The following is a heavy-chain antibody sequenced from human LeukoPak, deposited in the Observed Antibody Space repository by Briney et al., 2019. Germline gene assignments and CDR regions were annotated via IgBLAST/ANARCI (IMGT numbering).Heavy chain of an antibody. Sequence: SETLSLTCTVSGGSISSSSYYWGWIRQPPWKGLEWIGSIYYSGSTYYNPSLRSRVTISVDTSKNLFSLKLSSVTAADTAVYYCARVYDSSGYRYYFDYWGQGTLVTVSS. D-gene: IGHD3-22*01. J-gene: IGHJ4*02. CDR2: IYYSGST. CDR3: ARVYDSSGYRYYFDY. CDR1: GGSISSSSYY. V-gene: IGHV4-39*01.